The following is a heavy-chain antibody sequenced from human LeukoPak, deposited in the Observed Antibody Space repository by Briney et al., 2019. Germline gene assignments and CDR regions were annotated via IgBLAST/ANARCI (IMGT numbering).Heavy chain of an antibody. CDR1: GYTFTSYG. D-gene: IGHD3-22*01. Sequence: ASVKVSCKASGYTFTSYGISWVRQAPGQGLEWMGWMSAYNGNTNYAQKLQGRVTMTTDTSTSTAYMELRSLRSDDTAVYYCARDEPSLYYYDSSGYYYFDYWGQGTLVTVSS. J-gene: IGHJ4*02. CDR3: ARDEPSLYYYDSSGYYYFDY. V-gene: IGHV1-18*01. CDR2: MSAYNGNT.